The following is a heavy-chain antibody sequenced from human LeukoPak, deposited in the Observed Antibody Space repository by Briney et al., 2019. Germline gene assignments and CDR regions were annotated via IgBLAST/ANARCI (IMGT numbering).Heavy chain of an antibody. V-gene: IGHV1-2*02. CDR1: GYTFTGYY. CDR2: INSNSGGT. CDR3: ARTLVGASDAFDI. D-gene: IGHD1-26*01. Sequence: ASVKVSCKASGYTFTGYYMHWVRQAPGQGLEWMGWINSNSGGTNYAQKFQGRVTMTRDTSISTAYMELSRLRSDDTAVYYCARTLVGASDAFDIWGQGTMVTVSS. J-gene: IGHJ3*02.